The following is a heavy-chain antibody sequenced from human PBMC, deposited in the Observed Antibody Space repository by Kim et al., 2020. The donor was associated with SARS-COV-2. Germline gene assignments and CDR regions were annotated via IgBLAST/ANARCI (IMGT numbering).Heavy chain of an antibody. CDR3: ARGRKVLLWFGESLGWFDP. CDR2: INHSGST. Sequence: SETLSLTCAVYGGSFSGYYWSWIRQPPGKGLEWIGEINHSGSTNYNPSLKSRVTISVDTSKNQFSLKLSSVTAADTAVYYCARGRKVLLWFGESLGWFDPWGQGTLVTVSS. J-gene: IGHJ5*02. V-gene: IGHV4-34*01. CDR1: GGSFSGYY. D-gene: IGHD3-10*01.